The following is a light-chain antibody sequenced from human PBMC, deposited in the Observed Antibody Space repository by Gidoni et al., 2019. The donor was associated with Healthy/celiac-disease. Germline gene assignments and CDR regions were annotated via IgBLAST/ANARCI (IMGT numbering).Light chain of an antibody. CDR1: QSLSSW. J-gene: IGKJ1*01. Sequence: DIQMTQSPSTLSASVGDRVTITCRASQSLSSWLAWYQQKPGKAPKLLIYDASSLESGVPSRFSCSGSGTEFTLTISSLQPDDFATYYCQQYNSYPRTFGQGTKVEIK. CDR2: DAS. V-gene: IGKV1-5*01. CDR3: QQYNSYPRT.